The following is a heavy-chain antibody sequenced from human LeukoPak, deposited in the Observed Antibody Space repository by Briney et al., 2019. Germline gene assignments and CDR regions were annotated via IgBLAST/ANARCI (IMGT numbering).Heavy chain of an antibody. V-gene: IGHV4-31*03. CDR1: GGSISSGGYY. J-gene: IGHJ6*02. D-gene: IGHD3-22*01. CDR3: ARSYDSRGYYYYGMDV. Sequence: PSQTLSLTCTVSGGSISSGGYYWSWIRQHPGKGLEWIGYIYYSGSTNYNPSLKSRVTISLDTSKNQFSLRLSSVTAADTAVYYCARSYDSRGYYYYGMDVWGQGTTVTVSS. CDR2: IYYSGST.